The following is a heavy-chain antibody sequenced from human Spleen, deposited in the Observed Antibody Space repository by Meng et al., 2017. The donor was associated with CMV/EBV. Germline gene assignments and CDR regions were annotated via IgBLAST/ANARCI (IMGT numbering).Heavy chain of an antibody. CDR2: ISAYNGNT. V-gene: IGHV1-18*01. CDR1: GYIFTSYG. CDR3: ARIAITMAGNWFDP. Sequence: KASGYIFTSYGSSWVRQAPGQGLEWMGWISAYNGNTNYAQKLQGRVTMTTDTSTSTAYMELRSLRSDDTAVYYCARIAITMAGNWFDPWGQGTLVTVSS. D-gene: IGHD3-10*01. J-gene: IGHJ5*02.